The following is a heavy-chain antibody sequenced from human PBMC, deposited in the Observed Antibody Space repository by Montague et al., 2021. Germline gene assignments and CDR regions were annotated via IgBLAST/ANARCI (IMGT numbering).Heavy chain of an antibody. CDR1: GASFSSCSYY. CDR2: NFYTGST. Sequence: SETLSLTCTVSGASFSSCSYYWSWIPPPPGKGLVWDGNNFYTGSTNYNPSLKSRVTISVDTSKNQVSLRLSSVTAADTAVYYCTRGYVENSHGLGMDYYYDMDVWGQGTTVTVSS. V-gene: IGHV4-61*01. J-gene: IGHJ6*02. D-gene: IGHD5-18*01. CDR3: TRGYVENSHGLGMDYYYDMDV.